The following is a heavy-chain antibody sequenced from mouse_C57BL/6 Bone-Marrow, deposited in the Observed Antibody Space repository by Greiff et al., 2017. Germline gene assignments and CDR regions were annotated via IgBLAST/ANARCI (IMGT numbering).Heavy chain of an antibody. CDR1: EYEFPSHD. CDR2: INSDGGST. V-gene: IGHV5-2*01. Sequence: EVNVVESGGGLVQPGESLKLSCESNEYEFPSHDMSWVRKTPEKRLELVAAINSDGGSTYYPDTMERRFIISRDNTKKTLYLQMSSLRSEDTALYYCAIYGYDVSDWYFDVWGTGTTVTVSS. J-gene: IGHJ1*03. CDR3: AIYGYDVSDWYFDV. D-gene: IGHD2-2*01.